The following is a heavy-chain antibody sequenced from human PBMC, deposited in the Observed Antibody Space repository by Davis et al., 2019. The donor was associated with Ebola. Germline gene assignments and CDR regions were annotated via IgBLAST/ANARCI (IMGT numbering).Heavy chain of an antibody. J-gene: IGHJ4*02. CDR1: GYTFTSYG. CDR2: ISAYNGNT. CDR3: ARVGTTVTTFDY. V-gene: IGHV1-18*01. D-gene: IGHD4-17*01. Sequence: ASVKVSCKASGYTFTSYGISWVRQAPGQGLEWMGWISAYNGNTNYAQKLQGRVTMTTDTSISTAYMELSRLRSDDTAVYYCARVGTTVTTFDYWGQGTLVTVSS.